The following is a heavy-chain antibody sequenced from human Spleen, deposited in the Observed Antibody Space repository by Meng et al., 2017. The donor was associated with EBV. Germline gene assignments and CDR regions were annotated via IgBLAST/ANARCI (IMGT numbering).Heavy chain of an antibody. D-gene: IGHD5-18*01. CDR2: INYLGGT. CDR1: GGSIRSYY. J-gene: IGHJ4*02. CDR3: ARATPGYSYGYTDS. Sequence: LVRESGPGLVKPSDPLSLTCNVSGGSIRSYYWSSIRQPPGKGVEWIGYINYLGGTNYNPSLKSRVTISVATSKNQLSLTLTSVTGADTAVYYCARATPGYSYGYTDSWGQGILVTVSS. V-gene: IGHV4-59*07.